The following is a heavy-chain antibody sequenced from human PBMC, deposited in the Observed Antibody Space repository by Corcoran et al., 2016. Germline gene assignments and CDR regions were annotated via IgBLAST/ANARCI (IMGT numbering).Heavy chain of an antibody. CDR2: IYYSGTT. D-gene: IGHD2-15*01. V-gene: IGHV4-39*07. CDR3: ARDFCNGGTCYDS. CDR1: LCSISFSSHY. J-gene: IGHJ5*01. Sequence: QLQLQESGPGLVKASESLSLTCTVSLCSISFSSHYWAWIRQPPGKGLEWIGSIYYSGTTYYNPSLRSRVTISVDTSKNQFSLELTSVTAADTAVYYCARDFCNGGTCYDSCGQRPLVPVS.